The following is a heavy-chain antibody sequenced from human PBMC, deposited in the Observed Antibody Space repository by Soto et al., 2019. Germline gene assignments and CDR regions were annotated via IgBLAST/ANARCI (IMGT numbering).Heavy chain of an antibody. CDR1: GFTFSSYG. D-gene: IGHD1-26*01. Sequence: GGSLRLSCAASGFTFSSYGMHWVRQAPGKGLEWVAVISYDGSNKYYADSVKGRFTISRDNSKNTLYLQMNSLRAEDTAVYYCAKDYSGSYSSLYYFDYWGQGTLVTVSS. J-gene: IGHJ4*02. CDR2: ISYDGSNK. V-gene: IGHV3-30*18. CDR3: AKDYSGSYSSLYYFDY.